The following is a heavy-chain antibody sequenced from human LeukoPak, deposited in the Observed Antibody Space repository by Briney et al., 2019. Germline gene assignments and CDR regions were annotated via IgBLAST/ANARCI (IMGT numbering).Heavy chain of an antibody. Sequence: ASVKVSCKASGYTFTSYGISWVRQAPGQGLEWLDWLTAYNGNTNYAQKLQGRVTVTTDTSTSTAYMELRSLRSDDTAVYYCARDDSSGWYKEYYFDYWGQGTLVTVSS. CDR1: GYTFTSYG. D-gene: IGHD6-19*01. CDR3: ARDDSSGWYKEYYFDY. V-gene: IGHV1-18*01. J-gene: IGHJ4*02. CDR2: LTAYNGNT.